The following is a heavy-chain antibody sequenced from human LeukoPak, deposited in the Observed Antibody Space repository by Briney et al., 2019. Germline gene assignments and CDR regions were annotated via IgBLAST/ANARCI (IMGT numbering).Heavy chain of an antibody. CDR2: IYYSGTT. Sequence: SETLSLTCTVSGGSISSSSYYWGWIRQPPGKGLEWIGSIYYSGTTYYNPSLKSRVTISVDTSKNQFSLKLSSVTAADKAVYYCARAQRVATTSSKSWFDPWGQGTLVTVSS. V-gene: IGHV4-39*07. J-gene: IGHJ5*02. CDR3: ARAQRVATTSSKSWFDP. D-gene: IGHD4-11*01. CDR1: GGSISSSSYY.